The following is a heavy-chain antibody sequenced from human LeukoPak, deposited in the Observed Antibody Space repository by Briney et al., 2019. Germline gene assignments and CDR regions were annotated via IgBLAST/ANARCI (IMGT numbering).Heavy chain of an antibody. CDR3: ARDRSGSYYYYYYMDV. Sequence: SETLSLTCTVSGGSISSYYWSWIRQPAGKGLEWIGRIYTSGSTNYNPSLKSRVTMSVDTSKSQFSLKLSSVTAADTAVYYCARDRSGSYYYYYYMDVWGKGTTVTVSS. V-gene: IGHV4-4*07. CDR2: IYTSGST. J-gene: IGHJ6*03. D-gene: IGHD1-26*01. CDR1: GGSISSYY.